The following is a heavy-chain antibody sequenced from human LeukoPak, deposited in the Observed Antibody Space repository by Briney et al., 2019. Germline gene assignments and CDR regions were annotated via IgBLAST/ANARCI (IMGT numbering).Heavy chain of an antibody. CDR1: GGSISSYY. J-gene: IGHJ4*02. CDR2: IYTSGST. Sequence: SETLSLTCTVSGGSISSYYWSWIRQPAGKGLEWIGRIYTSGSTNYNPSLKSRVTMSVYTSNTQFSLKLSSVTAADTAVYYCARESWSSGWYLGHYFDYWGQGTLVTVSS. CDR3: ARESWSSGWYLGHYFDY. V-gene: IGHV4-4*07. D-gene: IGHD6-19*01.